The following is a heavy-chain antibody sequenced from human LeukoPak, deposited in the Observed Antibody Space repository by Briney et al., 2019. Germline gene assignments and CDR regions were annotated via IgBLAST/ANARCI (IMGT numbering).Heavy chain of an antibody. CDR1: GGTFSSYA. J-gene: IGHJ4*02. D-gene: IGHD3-22*01. CDR2: IIPIFGTA. CDR3: ATQLGVYYYDSGAPFDY. Sequence: GASVKVSCKASGGTFSSYAISWVRQAPGQGLEWMGGIIPIFGTANYAQKFQGRVTITADESTSTAYMERSSLRSEDTAVYYCATQLGVYYYDSGAPFDYWGQGTLVTVSS. V-gene: IGHV1-69*13.